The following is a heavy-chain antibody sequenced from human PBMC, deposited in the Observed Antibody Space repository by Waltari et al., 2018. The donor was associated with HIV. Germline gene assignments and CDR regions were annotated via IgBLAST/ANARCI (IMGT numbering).Heavy chain of an antibody. CDR2: VYYSGST. CDR1: GGSIISNVYY. J-gene: IGHJ4*02. Sequence: QLQLQESGPGLVKPSETLSLTCTVPGGSIISNVYYWGWIRQPPGKGLEWIGSVYYSGSTYYNPSLKRRVTISVDTSKNQFYLRLRSVTAADTAVYYCAPRDYGDYQFDYWGRGTLVTVSS. CDR3: APRDYGDYQFDY. D-gene: IGHD4-17*01. V-gene: IGHV4-39*01.